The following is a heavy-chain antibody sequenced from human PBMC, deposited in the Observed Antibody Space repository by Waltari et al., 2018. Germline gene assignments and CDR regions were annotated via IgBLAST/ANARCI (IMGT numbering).Heavy chain of an antibody. CDR2: ISGSGGST. J-gene: IGHJ4*02. CDR1: GFPFSSYA. CDR3: AKPKRGGYQSYYFDY. V-gene: IGHV3-23*01. D-gene: IGHD5-12*01. Sequence: EVQLLESGGGLVQPGGSLRLSCAASGFPFSSYAMSWVRQAPGKGLEWVSAISGSGGSTYYADSVKGRFTISRDNSKNTLYLQMNSLRAEDTAVYYCAKPKRGGYQSYYFDYWGQGTLVTVSS.